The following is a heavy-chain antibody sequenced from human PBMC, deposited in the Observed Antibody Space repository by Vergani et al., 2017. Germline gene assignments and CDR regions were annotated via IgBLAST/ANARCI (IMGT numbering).Heavy chain of an antibody. V-gene: IGHV4-31*03. D-gene: IGHD1-26*01. CDR1: GDSISSGVYY. Sequence: QVQLQESGPGLVKPSQTLSLTCSVSGDSISSGVYYWNWIRQHPGKGLEWIGYIYSTGSTHHNPSLRRRINMSVDTSEHQFSLQLNSVTAADTALYYWVGAQGGDVPHDKRGYFFYGMDVWGQGTTVTVSS. J-gene: IGHJ6*02. CDR2: IYSTGST. CDR3: VGAQGGDVPHDKRGYFFYGMDV.